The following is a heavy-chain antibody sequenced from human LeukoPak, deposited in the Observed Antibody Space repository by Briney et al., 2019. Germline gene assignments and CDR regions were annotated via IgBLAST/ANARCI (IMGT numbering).Heavy chain of an antibody. D-gene: IGHD6-6*01. J-gene: IGHJ6*02. V-gene: IGHV1-46*01. Sequence: ASVKVSCKASGYTFSTYYMHWVRQAPGQGLEWMAIIKPSGDSPSYARKFQGRVTVTTDTATSTVYMELSRLRSEDTAVYYCARDRAARRDYYYYYYGMDVWGQGTTVTVSS. CDR1: GYTFSTYY. CDR2: IKPSGDSP. CDR3: ARDRAARRDYYYYYYGMDV.